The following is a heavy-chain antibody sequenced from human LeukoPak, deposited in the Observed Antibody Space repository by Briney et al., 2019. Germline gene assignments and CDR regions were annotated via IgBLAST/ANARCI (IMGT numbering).Heavy chain of an antibody. D-gene: IGHD3-16*01. CDR3: TRGAGWLIDY. CDR1: GGSISSYY. J-gene: IGHJ4*02. V-gene: IGHV4-59*01. Sequence: SETLSLTCTVSGGSISSYYWSWIRQPPGKGLEWIGYIYYSGSTNYNPSLKSRVTISVDTSKNQFSLKLNSLTTADTAVYCCTRGAGWLIDYWGQGILVTVSS. CDR2: IYYSGST.